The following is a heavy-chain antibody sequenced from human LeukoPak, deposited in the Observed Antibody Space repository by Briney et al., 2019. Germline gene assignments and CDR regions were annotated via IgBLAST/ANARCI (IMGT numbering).Heavy chain of an antibody. CDR3: AKAGSSGWPYYYYYGMDV. CDR2: FNCSGGST. V-gene: IGHV3-23*01. CDR1: GFPFSNYA. J-gene: IGHJ6*02. Sequence: GGSLRLSCAASGFPFSNYAMTWVRQAPGKGLEGVSAFNCSGGSTYDADSVKGRFTISRDNSKNTLYLQMNSLRAEDTAVYYCAKAGSSGWPYYYYYGMDVWGQGTTVTVSS. D-gene: IGHD6-19*01.